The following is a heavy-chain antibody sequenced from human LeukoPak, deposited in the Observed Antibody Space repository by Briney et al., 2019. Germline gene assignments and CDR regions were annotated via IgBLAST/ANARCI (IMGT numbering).Heavy chain of an antibody. CDR1: GYSISSGYY. D-gene: IGHD6-13*01. J-gene: IGHJ3*01. CDR3: ARISSSNWYNERGAFDV. V-gene: IGHV4-61*01. Sequence: SEALSLTCTVSGYSISSGYYWSWVRQPPGKGLEWIGFVYYTGSTNYSPSLKSRVTISVDTSKNQFSLKLRSVTAADTAVYYCARISSSNWYNERGAFDVWGQGTMVTVSS. CDR2: VYYTGST.